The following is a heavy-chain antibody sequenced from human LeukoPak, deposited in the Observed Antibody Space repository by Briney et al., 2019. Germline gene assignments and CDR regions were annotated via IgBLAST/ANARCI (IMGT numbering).Heavy chain of an antibody. CDR2: INANSGGT. Sequence: ASVKVSCRASGHTFTGYYMHWVRQAPGQGLEYMGWINANSGGTNYAQKLQGRVTMTRDTSISTVYMELSGLTSDDTAVYYCMRGRDWEFDYWGQGTLVTVSS. V-gene: IGHV1-2*02. CDR1: GHTFTGYY. D-gene: IGHD3-9*01. J-gene: IGHJ4*02. CDR3: MRGRDWEFDY.